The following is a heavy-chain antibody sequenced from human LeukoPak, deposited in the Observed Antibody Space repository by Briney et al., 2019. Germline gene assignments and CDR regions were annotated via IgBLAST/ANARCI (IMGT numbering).Heavy chain of an antibody. CDR3: ASAYGDYHPYGAGYFDL. V-gene: IGHV4-34*01. CDR2: INHSGST. Sequence: SETLSLTCAVYGGSFCGYYWSWIRQPPGKGLEWIGEINHSGSTNYNPSLKSRVTISVDTSKNQFSLKLSSVTAADTAVYYCASAYGDYHPYGAGYFDLWGRGTLVTVSS. D-gene: IGHD4-17*01. J-gene: IGHJ2*01. CDR1: GGSFCGYY.